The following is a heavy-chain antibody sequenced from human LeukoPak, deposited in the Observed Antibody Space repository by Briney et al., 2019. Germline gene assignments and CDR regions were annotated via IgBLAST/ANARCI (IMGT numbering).Heavy chain of an antibody. CDR3: ARDPLRYLRVGHYDY. CDR2: IDYDSSHI. V-gene: IGHV3-21*01. J-gene: IGHJ4*02. D-gene: IGHD3-9*01. CDR1: GFTFSISA. Sequence: RPGGSLRLSCAASGFTFSISAMNWVRQVPGKGLVGVSSIDYDSSHIYYAASVRGRFTISRDNARNSVYLQMNSLRVEDTAVYYCARDPLRYLRVGHYDYWGQGTMVAVSS.